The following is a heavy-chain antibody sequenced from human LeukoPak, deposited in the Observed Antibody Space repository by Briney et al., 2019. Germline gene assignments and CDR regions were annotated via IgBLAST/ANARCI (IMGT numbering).Heavy chain of an antibody. J-gene: IGHJ6*02. CDR1: GGTFSSYA. V-gene: IGHV1-69*04. Sequence: SVKVSCKASGGTFSSYAISWVRQAPGQGLKWMGRIIPILGIANYAQKFQGRVTITADKSTSTAYMELSSLRSEDAAVYYCARDPPIVVVPAAMTHYYYGMDVWGQGTTVTVSS. CDR3: ARDPPIVVVPAAMTHYYYGMDV. CDR2: IIPILGIA. D-gene: IGHD2-2*01.